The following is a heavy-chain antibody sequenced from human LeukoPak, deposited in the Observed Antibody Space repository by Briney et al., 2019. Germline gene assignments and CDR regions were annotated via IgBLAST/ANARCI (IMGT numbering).Heavy chain of an antibody. V-gene: IGHV3-15*01. D-gene: IGHD1-26*01. J-gene: IGHJ6*02. CDR3: TTERNWELLRPYGMDI. Sequence: GGSLRLSCAASGFNFNFVWMSWVRQAPGKGLEWVGRIRTKIDGETADYAAPVKGRFTISRDDSKTTLYLQMNSLKTEDSAVYYCTTERNWELLRPYGMDIWGQGTTVTVSS. CDR1: GFNFNFVW. CDR2: IRTKIDGETA.